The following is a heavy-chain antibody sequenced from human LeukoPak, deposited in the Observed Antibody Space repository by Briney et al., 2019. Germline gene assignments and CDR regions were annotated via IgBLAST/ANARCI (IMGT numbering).Heavy chain of an antibody. D-gene: IGHD3-22*01. CDR3: ARGAHYYYDSSGYSYGDDY. Sequence: GGSLRLSCAAPGFTFTNYNMNWVRQAPGKGLEWVSSISSSSSYIYYADSVKGRFTISRDNAKNSLYLQMNSLRAEDTAVYYCARGAHYYYDSSGYSYGDDYWGQGTLVTVSS. V-gene: IGHV3-21*01. CDR1: GFTFTNYN. CDR2: ISSSSSYI. J-gene: IGHJ4*02.